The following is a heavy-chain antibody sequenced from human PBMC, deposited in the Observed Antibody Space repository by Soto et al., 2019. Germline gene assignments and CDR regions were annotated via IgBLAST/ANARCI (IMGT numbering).Heavy chain of an antibody. J-gene: IGHJ4*02. CDR2: ISYDGSNK. V-gene: IGHV3-30-3*02. Sequence: HPGGSLRLSCAASGFTFNNYAMHWVRQAPGKGLEWVAVISYDGSNKYYADSVKGRFTISRDNSKNTLYLQMNSLRPEDTAVYYCAKTGGTSWYMGSYYFDYWGQGTLVTVSS. D-gene: IGHD6-13*01. CDR1: GFTFNNYA. CDR3: AKTGGTSWYMGSYYFDY.